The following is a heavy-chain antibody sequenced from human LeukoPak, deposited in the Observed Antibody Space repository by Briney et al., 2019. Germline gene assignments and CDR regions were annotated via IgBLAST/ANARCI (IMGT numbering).Heavy chain of an antibody. CDR1: GFTLRSYE. Sequence: GGSLRLSCGASGFTLRSYEMNWVRQAPGKGLEWVSYISSSGSIIYYADSVKGRFTISRDNAKNSLYLQMNSLRADDTAVYYCARGGLAAAGLTFNWFDPWGPGTLVTVSS. V-gene: IGHV3-48*03. J-gene: IGHJ5*02. CDR2: ISSSGSII. D-gene: IGHD6-13*01. CDR3: ARGGLAAAGLTFNWFDP.